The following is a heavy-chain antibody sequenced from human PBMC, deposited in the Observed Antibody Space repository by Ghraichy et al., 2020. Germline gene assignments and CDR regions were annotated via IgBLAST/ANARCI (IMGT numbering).Heavy chain of an antibody. J-gene: IGHJ5*02. CDR1: GFTFSSYE. CDR3: ARGLELLSWFDP. V-gene: IGHV3-48*03. Sequence: GGSLRLSCAASGFTFSSYEMNLVRQAPGKGLEWVSYISSSGSTIYYADSVKGRFTISRDNAKNSLYLQMNSLRAEDTAVYYCARGLELLSWFDPWGQGTLFTVSS. CDR2: ISSSGSTI. D-gene: IGHD1-26*01.